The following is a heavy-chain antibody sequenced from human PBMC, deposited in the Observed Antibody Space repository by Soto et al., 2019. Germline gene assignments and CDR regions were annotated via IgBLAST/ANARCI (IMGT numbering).Heavy chain of an antibody. D-gene: IGHD4-17*01. Sequence: GESLKISCQGSGYSFTTYWISWVRQMPGKGLEWMGRIDPDDSYTNYSPSFQGHVTISADKSISTAYLQWNSLETSDTAMYYCARDGGRGYDGNYGDYSFDFWGQGTPVTVSS. CDR3: ARDGGRGYDGNYGDYSFDF. V-gene: IGHV5-10-1*01. CDR1: GYSFTTYW. J-gene: IGHJ4*02. CDR2: IDPDDSYT.